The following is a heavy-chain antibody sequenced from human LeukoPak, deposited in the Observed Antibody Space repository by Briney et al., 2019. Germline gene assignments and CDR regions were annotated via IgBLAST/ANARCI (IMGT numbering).Heavy chain of an antibody. D-gene: IGHD3-10*01. CDR1: GGSFSGYY. V-gene: IGHV4-34*01. CDR3: ARDPYGSGSYTN. J-gene: IGHJ4*02. CDR2: INHSGST. Sequence: SETLSLTCAVYGGSFSGYYWSWIRQPPGKGLEWIGEINHSGSTNYNPSLKSRVTISVDTSKNQFSLKLSSVTAADTAVYYCARDPYGSGSYTNWGQGTLVTVSS.